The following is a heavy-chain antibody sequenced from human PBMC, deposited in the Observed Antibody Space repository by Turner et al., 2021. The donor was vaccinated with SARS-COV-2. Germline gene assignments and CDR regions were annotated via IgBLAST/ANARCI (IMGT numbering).Heavy chain of an antibody. V-gene: IGHV1-24*01. CDR3: ATGYQLRVNWFDP. D-gene: IGHD2-2*01. Sequence: QVQLVQSGAEVKKPGASVKVSCKISRYTLTELSMYWVRQAPGKGPEWMGGFDPEDGETIYEQNFQGRVTMTEDTSTDTAYMELSSLRSEDTAVYFCATGYQLRVNWFDPWGQGTLVTVSS. J-gene: IGHJ5*02. CDR2: FDPEDGET. CDR1: RYTLTELS.